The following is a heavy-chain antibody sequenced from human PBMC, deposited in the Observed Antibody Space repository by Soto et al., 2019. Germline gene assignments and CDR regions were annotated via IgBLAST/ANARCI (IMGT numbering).Heavy chain of an antibody. Sequence: GGSLRLSCAASGFTFSSYWMSWVRQAPGKGLEWVANIKQDGSEKYYVDSVKGRFTISRDNAKNSLYLQMNSLRAEDTAVYYCASNWYYYDSSGYSDYWGQGTLVTVSS. CDR2: IKQDGSEK. CDR1: GFTFSSYW. D-gene: IGHD3-22*01. V-gene: IGHV3-7*01. J-gene: IGHJ4*02. CDR3: ASNWYYYDSSGYSDY.